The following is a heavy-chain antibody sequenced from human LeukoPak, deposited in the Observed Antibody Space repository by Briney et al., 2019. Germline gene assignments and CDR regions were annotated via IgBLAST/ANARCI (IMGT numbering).Heavy chain of an antibody. CDR1: GFTFSTFW. V-gene: IGHV3-9*01. CDR2: LSWNSLNI. D-gene: IGHD3-10*01. J-gene: IGHJ4*02. Sequence: GGSLRLSCATSGFTFSTFWMHWVRQGPGKGLEWVAGLSWNSLNIVYADSVKGRFTVSRDNAQNTLFLQMNSLRPEDTAVYFCAKDRVHYYGAGSHFDNWGQGALVTVSS. CDR3: AKDRVHYYGAGSHFDN.